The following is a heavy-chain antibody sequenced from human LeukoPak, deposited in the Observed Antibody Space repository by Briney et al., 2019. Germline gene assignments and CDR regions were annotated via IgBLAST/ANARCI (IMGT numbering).Heavy chain of an antibody. CDR3: ARGWDRGSYPPPYYFDY. V-gene: IGHV1-2*04. Sequence: ASVKVSCKASGYTFTGYYMHWVRQAPGQGLEWMGWINPNSGGTNYAQKFQGWVTMTRDTSFSTAYMELSSLRSDDTAVYYCARGWDRGSYPPPYYFDYWGQGTLVTVSS. CDR2: INPNSGGT. D-gene: IGHD3-16*02. CDR1: GYTFTGYY. J-gene: IGHJ4*02.